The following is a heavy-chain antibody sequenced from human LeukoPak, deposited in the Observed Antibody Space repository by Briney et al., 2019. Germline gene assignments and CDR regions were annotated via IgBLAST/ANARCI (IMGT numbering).Heavy chain of an antibody. V-gene: IGHV3-33*08. D-gene: IGHD3-22*01. J-gene: IGHJ4*02. CDR1: GFSFSSYG. CDR2: IWFDGTNK. CDR3: ARENAPFYDSSGFSVYFDY. Sequence: GGSLRLSCEASGFSFSSYGMHWVREAPDKGLEWVAGIWFDGTNKYFADSVKGRCTISRDNSKNTLYLEMNSLRAEDTAVYYCARENAPFYDSSGFSVYFDYWGQGTLVTVSS.